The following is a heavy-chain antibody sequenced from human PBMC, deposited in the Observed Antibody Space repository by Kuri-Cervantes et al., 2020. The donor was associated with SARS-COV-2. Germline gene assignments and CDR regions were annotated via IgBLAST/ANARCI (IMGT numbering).Heavy chain of an antibody. J-gene: IGHJ6*02. Sequence: GESLKISCAASGFTFSSYWMHWVRQAPGKGLVWVSRINSDGSSTSYADSVKGRFTISRDNSKNTLYLQMNSLRAEDTAVYYCARATQGHYDSSGYYRSYYYYGMDVWGQGTTVTVSS. V-gene: IGHV3-74*01. CDR3: ARATQGHYDSSGYYRSYYYYGMDV. D-gene: IGHD3-22*01. CDR1: GFTFSSYW. CDR2: INSDGSST.